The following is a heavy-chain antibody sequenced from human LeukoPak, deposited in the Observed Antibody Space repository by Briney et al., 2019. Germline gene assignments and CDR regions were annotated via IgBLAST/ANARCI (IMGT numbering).Heavy chain of an antibody. CDR3: VRRSGYDNYYYYYYMDV. V-gene: IGHV3-48*01. J-gene: IGHJ6*03. D-gene: IGHD5-12*01. Sequence: GGSLRLSCAASGFTFDDYGLSWVRQAPGKGLEWVSYISTSSSTIYYADSVKGRFTISRDNAKNSLYLQMNSLRAEDTAVYYCVRRSGYDNYYYYYYMDVWGKGTTVTVSS. CDR1: GFTFDDYG. CDR2: ISTSSSTI.